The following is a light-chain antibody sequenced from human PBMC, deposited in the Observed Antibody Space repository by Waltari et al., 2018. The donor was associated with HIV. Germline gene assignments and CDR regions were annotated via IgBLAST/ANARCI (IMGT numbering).Light chain of an antibody. J-gene: IGLJ1*01. CDR3: SSYAGRV. CDR2: EVT. CDR1: SSDVGVYNY. Sequence: QSALTQPPSASGSPGQSVTLSCTGTSSDVGVYNYVSWYQQHPGKAPKLMIYEVTNRPSGVPDRFSGSKSGNTASLTVSGLQAEDEADYYCSSYAGRVFGTGTKVTVL. V-gene: IGLV2-8*01.